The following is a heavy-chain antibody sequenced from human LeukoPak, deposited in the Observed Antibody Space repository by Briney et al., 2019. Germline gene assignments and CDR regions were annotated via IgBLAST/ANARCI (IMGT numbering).Heavy chain of an antibody. J-gene: IGHJ5*02. V-gene: IGHV1-2*02. D-gene: IGHD6-19*01. CDR3: ASGRQWLVGGDWFDP. Sequence: ASVKVSCKASGYTFTGYYMHWVRQAPGQGLEWMGWINPNSGGTNYAQKFQGRVTMTRDTSISTTYMELSRLISDDTAVYYSASGRQWLVGGDWFDPWGQGTLVTVSP. CDR2: INPNSGGT. CDR1: GYTFTGYY.